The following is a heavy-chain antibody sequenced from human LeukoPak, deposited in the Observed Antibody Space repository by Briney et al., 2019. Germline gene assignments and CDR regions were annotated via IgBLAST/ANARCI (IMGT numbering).Heavy chain of an antibody. D-gene: IGHD6-19*01. V-gene: IGHV4-39*01. J-gene: IGHJ4*02. CDR3: ARVDRIAVADD. CDR2: IYYSGST. CDR1: GGSISSSSYY. Sequence: SETLSLTCTVSGGSISSSSYYWGWIRQPPGKGLEWIGSIYYSGSTYYNPSLKSRVTISVDTSKNQFSLKLSSVTAADTAVYYCARVDRIAVADDWGQGTLVTVSS.